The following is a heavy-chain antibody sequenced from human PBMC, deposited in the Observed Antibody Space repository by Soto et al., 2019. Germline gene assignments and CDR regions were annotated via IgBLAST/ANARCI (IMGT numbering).Heavy chain of an antibody. CDR2: IYYSGST. CDR1: GGSISSYY. CDR3: ARAAYCTNGVCYTNAFDI. D-gene: IGHD2-8*01. V-gene: IGHV4-59*01. Sequence: QVQLQESGPGLVKPSETLFLTCTVSGGSISSYYWSWIRQPPGKGLEWMGYIYYSGSTNYNPSLKSRVTISVDTTKNQLSLKLSSVTAADTAVYYYARAAYCTNGVCYTNAFDIWGQGTMVTVSS. J-gene: IGHJ3*02.